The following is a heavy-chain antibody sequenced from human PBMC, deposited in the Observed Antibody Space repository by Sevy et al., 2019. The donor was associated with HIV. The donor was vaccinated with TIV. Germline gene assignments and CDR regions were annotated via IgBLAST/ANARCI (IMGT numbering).Heavy chain of an antibody. V-gene: IGHV3-23*01. CDR3: AKAGYDFWSGYLYYYYGMDV. J-gene: IGHJ6*02. CDR2: ISGSGGST. Sequence: GGSLRLSCAASGFTFSSYAMSWVRQAPGKGLEWVSAISGSGGSTYYADSVKGRFIISRDNSKNTLYLQMNSLRAEDTAVYYCAKAGYDFWSGYLYYYYGMDVWGQGTTVTVSS. CDR1: GFTFSSYA. D-gene: IGHD3-3*01.